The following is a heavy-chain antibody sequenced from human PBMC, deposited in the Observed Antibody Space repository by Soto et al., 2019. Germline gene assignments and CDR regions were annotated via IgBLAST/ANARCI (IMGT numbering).Heavy chain of an antibody. CDR2: IYNRRST. CDR1: DGSINSNY. D-gene: IGHD3-9*01. J-gene: IGHJ6*02. CDR3: ARETGSGVWPYDILTPAGGMDV. Sequence: SKTLSLTCTVPDGSINSNYCTWIGQCPGKGLEWIEYIYNRRSTNYNPALKTRVTISVDTSKNQFSLKLSSVTAADTAVYYCARETGSGVWPYDILTPAGGMDVWGQGTMVTVSS. V-gene: IGHV4-59*01.